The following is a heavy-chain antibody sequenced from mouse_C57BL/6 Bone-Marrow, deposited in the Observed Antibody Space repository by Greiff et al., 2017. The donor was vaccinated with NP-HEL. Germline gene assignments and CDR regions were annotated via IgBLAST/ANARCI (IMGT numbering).Heavy chain of an antibody. V-gene: IGHV14-4*01. CDR3: MTTVEDLDY. Sequence: VQLQQSGAELVRPGASVKLSCTASGFNITDDYMHWVKQRPEQGLEWIGWIDPENGDTEYASKFQGKATITADTSSNTAYLQLSSLTSEDTAVYYCMTTVEDLDYWGQGTTLTVSS. CDR2: IDPENGDT. J-gene: IGHJ2*01. CDR1: GFNITDDY. D-gene: IGHD1-1*01.